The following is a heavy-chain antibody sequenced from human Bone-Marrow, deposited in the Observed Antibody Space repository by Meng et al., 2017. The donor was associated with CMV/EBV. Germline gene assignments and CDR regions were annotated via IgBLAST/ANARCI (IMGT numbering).Heavy chain of an antibody. D-gene: IGHD1-26*01. CDR3: ARGPSGSYFRPFDY. CDR1: GYTLTSYG. J-gene: IGHJ4*02. V-gene: IGHV1-18*01. CDR2: ISAYNGNT. Sequence: QAQPVESGAEAQTPGASVKVSCKASGYTLTSYGISWVRQAPGQGLEWMGWISAYNGNTNYAQKLQGRVTMTTDTSTSTAYMELRSLRSDDTAVYYCARGPSGSYFRPFDYWGQGTLVTVSS.